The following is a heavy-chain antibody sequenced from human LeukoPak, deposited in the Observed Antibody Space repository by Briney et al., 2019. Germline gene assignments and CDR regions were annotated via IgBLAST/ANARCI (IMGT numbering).Heavy chain of an antibody. CDR3: ARAVGVGRGTNFYP. D-gene: IGHD1-1*01. CDR2: IYYSGST. V-gene: IGHV4-59*12. J-gene: IGHJ2*01. CDR1: GGSISILY. Sequence: SETLSLTCTVSGGSISILYSSGIPQPPGKGREWIGYIYYSGSTNYNPSLKSRVTISVDTSKNQFSLKLRSVTAADTAVYYCARAVGVGRGTNFYPWGRGTLVTVSS.